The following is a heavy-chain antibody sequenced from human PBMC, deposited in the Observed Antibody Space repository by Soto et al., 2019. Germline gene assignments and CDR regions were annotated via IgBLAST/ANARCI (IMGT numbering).Heavy chain of an antibody. CDR3: ATTWSGAAMGH. V-gene: IGHV2-5*02. CDR1: GFSLSTSGVG. Sequence: SGPTLVNPTQTLTLTCTFSGFSLSTSGVGVGWIRQPPGKALEWLALIYWDDDKRYSPSLKSRLTITKDTSKNQVVPTMTNMDPVDKETYYCATTWSGAAMGHWGQETLVNVSS. D-gene: IGHD6-13*01. CDR2: IYWDDDK. J-gene: IGHJ4*02.